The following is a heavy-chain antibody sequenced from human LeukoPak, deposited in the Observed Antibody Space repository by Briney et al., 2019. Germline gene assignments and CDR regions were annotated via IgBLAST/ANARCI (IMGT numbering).Heavy chain of an antibody. Sequence: ASVEVSCKASGYTFTSYFMHWVRQAPGQGLEWMGRINPSSGSTSYAQKFQGRVTMTRDTSTSTVYMDLSSLRSEDTAVYYCARDRNANDYWGQGTLVTVSS. J-gene: IGHJ4*02. CDR3: ARDRNANDY. CDR2: INPSSGST. CDR1: GYTFTSYF. V-gene: IGHV1-46*01. D-gene: IGHD4-11*01.